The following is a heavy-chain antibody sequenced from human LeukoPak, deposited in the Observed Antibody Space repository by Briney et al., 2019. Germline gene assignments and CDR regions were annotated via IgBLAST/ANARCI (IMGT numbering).Heavy chain of an antibody. J-gene: IGHJ4*02. CDR2: IYYSGST. CDR1: GGSISSSSYY. Sequence: SETLSLTCTVSGGSISSSSYYWGWIRQPPGKGLEWIGSIYYSGSTYYNPSLKSRVTISVDTSRNQFSLKLSSVTAADTAVYYCARQGTGMVDYWGQGTLVTVSS. V-gene: IGHV4-39*01. D-gene: IGHD3-10*01. CDR3: ARQGTGMVDY.